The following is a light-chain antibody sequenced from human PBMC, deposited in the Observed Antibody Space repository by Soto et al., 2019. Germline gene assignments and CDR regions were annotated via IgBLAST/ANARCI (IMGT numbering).Light chain of an antibody. Sequence: DIPLTQSPSFLSASVGDRVTITCRASQGISSYLAWHQQKPGKAPKLLIYAASTLQSGVPSRFSGSGSGTEFTLTISSLQPEDFATYYCQQLNSYPLTFGPGTKVDIK. CDR3: QQLNSYPLT. CDR2: AAS. J-gene: IGKJ3*01. V-gene: IGKV1-9*01. CDR1: QGISSY.